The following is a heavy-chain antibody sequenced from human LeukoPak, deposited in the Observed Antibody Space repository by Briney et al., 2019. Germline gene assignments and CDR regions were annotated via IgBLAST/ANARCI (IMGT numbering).Heavy chain of an antibody. V-gene: IGHV1-2*02. J-gene: IGHJ4*02. Sequence: GASVKVSCKASGYTFSAYYMHWVRQAPGQGLEWMGWINPNSGGTKYAQKFQGRVTMTRDTSISTAYMELSRLRSDDTAVYYCARVETVTKDYWGQGTLVTVSS. CDR1: GYTFSAYY. CDR3: ARVETVTKDY. D-gene: IGHD4-11*01. CDR2: INPNSGGT.